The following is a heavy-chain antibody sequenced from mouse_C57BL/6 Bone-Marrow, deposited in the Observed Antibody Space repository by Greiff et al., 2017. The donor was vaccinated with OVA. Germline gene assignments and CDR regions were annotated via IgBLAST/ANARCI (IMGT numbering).Heavy chain of an antibody. D-gene: IGHD1-1*01. CDR1: GFTFSDYY. CDR2: ISNGGGST. V-gene: IGHV5-12*01. CDR3: ARHPHYYGSSLDY. J-gene: IGHJ2*01. Sequence: EVKVVESGGGLVQPGGSLKLSCAASGFTFSDYYMSWVRQTPEKRLEWVAYISNGGGSTYYPDTVKGRFTISRDNAKNTLYLQMSRLKSEDTAMYYCARHPHYYGSSLDYWGQGTTLTVSS.